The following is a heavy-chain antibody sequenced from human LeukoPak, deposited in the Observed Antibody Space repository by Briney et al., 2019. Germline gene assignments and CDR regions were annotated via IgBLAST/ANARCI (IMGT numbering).Heavy chain of an antibody. V-gene: IGHV4-59*01. CDR2: IYYSGST. CDR1: GGSISSYY. Sequence: SETLSLTCTVSGGSISSYYWSWIRQPPGKGLEWIGYIYYSGSTNYNPSLKSRVTISVDTSKNQFSLKLSSVTAADTAVYYCARDQYYYDSSGSKDAFDIWGQGTMVTVSS. J-gene: IGHJ3*02. D-gene: IGHD3-22*01. CDR3: ARDQYYYDSSGSKDAFDI.